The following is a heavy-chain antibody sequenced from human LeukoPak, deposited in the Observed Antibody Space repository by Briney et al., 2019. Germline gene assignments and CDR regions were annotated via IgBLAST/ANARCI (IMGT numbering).Heavy chain of an antibody. CDR1: GGTFSSYA. CDR2: IIPIFGTA. CDR3: ARDSSGWYPVDY. V-gene: IGHV1-69*13. J-gene: IGHJ4*02. D-gene: IGHD6-19*01. Sequence: ASVKVSCKASGGTFSSYAISWVRQAPGQGLEWMGGIIPIFGTANYAQKFQGRVTITADESTSTAYMELSSLRSEDTAVYYCARDSSGWYPVDYWGQGTLVTVSS.